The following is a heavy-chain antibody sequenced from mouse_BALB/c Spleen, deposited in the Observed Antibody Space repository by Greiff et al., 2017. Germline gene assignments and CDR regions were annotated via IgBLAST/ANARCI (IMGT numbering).Heavy chain of an antibody. CDR2: IWAGGST. D-gene: IGHD1-1*01. CDR3: ARLYYGSSYGYFDY. V-gene: IGHV2-9*02. CDR1: GFSLTSYG. Sequence: QVQLKESGPGLVAPSQSLSITCTVSGFSLTSYGVHWVRQPPGKGLEWLGVIWAGGSTNYNSALMSRLSISKDNSKSQVFLKMNSLQTDDTAMYYCARLYYGSSYGYFDYWGQGTTLTVSS. J-gene: IGHJ2*01.